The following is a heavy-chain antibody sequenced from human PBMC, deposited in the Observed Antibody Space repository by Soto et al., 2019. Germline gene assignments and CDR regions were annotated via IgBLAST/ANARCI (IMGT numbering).Heavy chain of an antibody. V-gene: IGHV3-21*06. CDR2: ISSTTNYI. J-gene: IGHJ4*02. CDR1: GFTFTRYS. Sequence: PGGALRLSCAASGFTFTRYSMNWVRQAPGKGLEWVSSISSTTNYIYYGDSMKGRFTISRDNAKNSLYLEMNSLRAEDTAVYYCARESEDLTSNFDYWGSGTLFTVSS. CDR3: ARESEDLTSNFDY.